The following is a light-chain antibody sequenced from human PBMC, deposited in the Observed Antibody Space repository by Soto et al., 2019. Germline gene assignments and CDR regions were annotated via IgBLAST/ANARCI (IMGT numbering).Light chain of an antibody. J-gene: IGLJ2*01. CDR3: SSYTSSTPYVV. V-gene: IGLV2-14*01. CDR1: SSDVGGYNY. CDR2: EVS. Sequence: QPVLTQPASVSGSPGQSITISCTGTSSDVGGYNYVSWYQQHPGKAPKLMIYEVSNRPSGVSNRFSGSKSGNTASLTISGLQAEDEADYYCSSYTSSTPYVVFGGGTKLTVL.